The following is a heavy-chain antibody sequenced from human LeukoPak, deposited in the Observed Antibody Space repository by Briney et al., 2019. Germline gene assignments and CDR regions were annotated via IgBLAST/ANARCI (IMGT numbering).Heavy chain of an antibody. V-gene: IGHV3-30-3*01. CDR2: ISYDGSNK. Sequence: GGSLRLSCAASGFTFSSYAMHWVRQALGKGLEWVAVISYDGSNKYYADSVKGRFTISRDNSKNTLYLQMNSLRAEDTAVYYCARGTIPGAYWGQGTLVTVSS. J-gene: IGHJ4*02. D-gene: IGHD1-1*01. CDR1: GFTFSSYA. CDR3: ARGTIPGAY.